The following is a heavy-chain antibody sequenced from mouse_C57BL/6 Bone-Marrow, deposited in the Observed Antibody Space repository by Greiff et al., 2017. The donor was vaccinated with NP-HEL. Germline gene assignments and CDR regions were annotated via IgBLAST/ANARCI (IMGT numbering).Heavy chain of an antibody. D-gene: IGHD1-1*01. Sequence: EVKLMESGPELVKPGASVKISCKASGYSFTGYYMNWVKQSPEKSLEWIGELNPSTGGTTYNQKFQAKATLTVDTSSSTAYMQLRSLTSGDAAVYYCARPYYYGSPYYCDYWGQGTTLTVSS. CDR1: GYSFTGYY. V-gene: IGHV1-42*01. CDR2: LNPSTGGT. CDR3: ARPYYYGSPYYCDY. J-gene: IGHJ2*01.